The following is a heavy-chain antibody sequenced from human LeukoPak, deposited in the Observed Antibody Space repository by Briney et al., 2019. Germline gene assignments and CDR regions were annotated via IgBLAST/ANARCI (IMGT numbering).Heavy chain of an antibody. D-gene: IGHD2-15*01. CDR2: IRYDGSNK. V-gene: IGHV3-30*02. CDR1: GFTFSSYG. J-gene: IGHJ4*02. Sequence: GGSLRLSCAASGFTFSSYGMHWVRQAPGKGLEGVAFIRYDGSNKYYADSVKGRFTISRDNSKNTLYLQMSSLRAEDTAVYYCARRRFRCSGGCDARQFDYWGQGTLVTVSS. CDR3: ARRRFRCSGGCDARQFDY.